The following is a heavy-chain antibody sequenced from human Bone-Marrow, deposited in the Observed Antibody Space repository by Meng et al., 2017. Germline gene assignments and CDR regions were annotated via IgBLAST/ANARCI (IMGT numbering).Heavy chain of an antibody. D-gene: IGHD3-22*01. CDR1: GYTFTSYG. J-gene: IGHJ5*02. CDR3: ARVGGHYDSSGDPNWFDP. Sequence: ASVKVSCKASGYTFTSYGISWVRQAPGQGLEWMGWISAYNGNTNYAQKFQGRVTITADKSTSTAYMELSSLRSEDTAVYYCARVGGHYDSSGDPNWFDPWGQGTLVTVSS. V-gene: IGHV1-18*01. CDR2: ISAYNGNT.